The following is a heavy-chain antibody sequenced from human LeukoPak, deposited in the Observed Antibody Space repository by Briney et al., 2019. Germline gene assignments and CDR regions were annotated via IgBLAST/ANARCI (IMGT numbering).Heavy chain of an antibody. D-gene: IGHD4-23*01. Sequence: GGSLRLSCAASGFTFSSYGMHWVRQAPGKGLEWVAVISYDGSNKYYADSVKGRFTISRDNSKNTLYLQMNSLRAEDTAVYYCAKRGDYGGNSPFDYWGQGTLVTVPS. J-gene: IGHJ4*02. CDR1: GFTFSSYG. V-gene: IGHV3-30*18. CDR2: ISYDGSNK. CDR3: AKRGDYGGNSPFDY.